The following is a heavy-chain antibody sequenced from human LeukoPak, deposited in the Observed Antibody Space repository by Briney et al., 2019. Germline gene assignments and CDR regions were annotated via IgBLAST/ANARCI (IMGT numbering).Heavy chain of an antibody. V-gene: IGHV3-23*01. D-gene: IGHD3-22*01. J-gene: IGHJ5*02. CDR1: GFTFSSYA. Sequence: GGSLRLSCAASGFTFSSYAMSWVRQAPGKGLEWVSAISGSGGSTYYADSVRGRFTISRDNSKNTLYLQMNSLRAEDTAVYYCAKDPYYDSSPWFDHWGQGTLVTVSS. CDR2: ISGSGGST. CDR3: AKDPYYDSSPWFDH.